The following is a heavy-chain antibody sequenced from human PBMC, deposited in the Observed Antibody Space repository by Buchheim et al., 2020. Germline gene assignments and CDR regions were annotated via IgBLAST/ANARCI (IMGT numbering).Heavy chain of an antibody. D-gene: IGHD2-15*01. V-gene: IGHV3-23*01. CDR3: AKGIIVLLAGESYFDS. CDR1: GFRFSAYA. J-gene: IGHJ4*01. Sequence: EVQLSESGGGLVQPGGSLRLSCAASGFRFSAYAMSWVRQAPGKGLEWISAISGSGGDTHYADSVKGRFTISRDNSKNTLFLQMNNLRIEDTALYYCAKGIIVLLAGESYFDSWGQG. CDR2: ISGSGGDT.